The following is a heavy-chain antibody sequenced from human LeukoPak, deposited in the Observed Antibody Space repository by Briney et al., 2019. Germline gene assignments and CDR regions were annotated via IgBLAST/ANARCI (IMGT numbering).Heavy chain of an antibody. V-gene: IGHV3-48*04. CDR3: ARVFSKSITIFGVVTRREAFDI. D-gene: IGHD3-3*01. Sequence: GGSLRLSCAASGFTFSSYSMNWVRQAPGKGLEWVSYISSSSSTIYYADSVKGRFTISRDNAKNSLYLQMNSLRAEDTAVYYCARVFSKSITIFGVVTRREAFDIWGQGTMVTVSS. CDR1: GFTFSSYS. J-gene: IGHJ3*02. CDR2: ISSSSSTI.